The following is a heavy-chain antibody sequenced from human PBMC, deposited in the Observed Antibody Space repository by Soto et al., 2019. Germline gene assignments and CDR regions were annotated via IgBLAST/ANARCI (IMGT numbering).Heavy chain of an antibody. CDR2: IIPIFGTA. CDR1: GGTFSSYA. Sequence: QVQLVQSGAEVKKPGSSVKVSCKASGGTFSSYAISWVRQAPGQGLEWMGGIIPIFGTANYAQKFQGRVTITADTSTSTAYMEMSSLRSEDTDVYYCARVRNYDILTGYPNYYYYGMDVWGQGTTVTVSS. D-gene: IGHD3-9*01. CDR3: ARVRNYDILTGYPNYYYYGMDV. J-gene: IGHJ6*02. V-gene: IGHV1-69*06.